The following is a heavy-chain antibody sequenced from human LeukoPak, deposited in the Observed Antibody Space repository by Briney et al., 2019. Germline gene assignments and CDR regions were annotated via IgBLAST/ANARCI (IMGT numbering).Heavy chain of an antibody. CDR3: AKDPGGWYDY. CDR1: GGTFSSYG. J-gene: IGHJ4*02. CDR2: IWYDGSNK. Sequence: SCKASGGTFSSYGMHWVRQAPGKGLEWVAVIWYDGSNKYYADSVKGRFTISRDNSKNTLYLQMNSLRAEDTAVYYCAKDPGGWYDYWGQGTLVTVSS. V-gene: IGHV3-33*06. D-gene: IGHD6-19*01.